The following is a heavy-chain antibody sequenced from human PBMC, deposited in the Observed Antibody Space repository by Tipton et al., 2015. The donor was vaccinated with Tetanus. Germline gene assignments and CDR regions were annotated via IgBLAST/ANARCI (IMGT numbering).Heavy chain of an antibody. CDR1: GFTVSSNY. J-gene: IGHJ2*01. CDR2: IVGSGAKT. CDR3: AKDLRGPEAGTWYFDL. Sequence: SLRLSCAASGFTVSSNYMSWVRQAPGKGLEWVSAIVGSGAKTYYADSVKGRFTISRDNSKDTLYLQLNSLRAEDTAIYYCAKDLRGPEAGTWYFDLWGRGTLVTVSS. V-gene: IGHV3-23*01. D-gene: IGHD6-19*01.